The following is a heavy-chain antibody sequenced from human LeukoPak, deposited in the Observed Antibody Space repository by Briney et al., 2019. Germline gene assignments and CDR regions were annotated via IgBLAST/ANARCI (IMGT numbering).Heavy chain of an antibody. D-gene: IGHD3-22*01. CDR3: AKAQGYYDSSGYYFSFDY. J-gene: IGHJ4*02. V-gene: IGHV3-7*01. CDR2: IKQDGSEK. Sequence: PGGSLRLSCAASGFTFSGYWMSWVRQAPGRGLEWVANIKQDGSEKYYVDSVKGRFTISRDNSKNTLYLQMNSLRAEDTAVYYCAKAQGYYDSSGYYFSFDYWGQGTLVTVSS. CDR1: GFTFSGYW.